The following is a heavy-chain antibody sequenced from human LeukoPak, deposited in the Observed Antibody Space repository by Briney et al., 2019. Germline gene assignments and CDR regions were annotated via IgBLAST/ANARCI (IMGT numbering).Heavy chain of an antibody. Sequence: PGGSLRLSCAASGFTFSSYWMSWVRQAPGKGLEWVANIKQDGSEKYYVDSVKGRFTISRDNSKNILFLQMNSLRAEDTAVYYCATMQWLEGVDWFDPWGQGTLVTVSS. CDR2: IKQDGSEK. CDR1: GFTFSSYW. CDR3: ATMQWLEGVDWFDP. J-gene: IGHJ5*02. D-gene: IGHD6-19*01. V-gene: IGHV3-7*01.